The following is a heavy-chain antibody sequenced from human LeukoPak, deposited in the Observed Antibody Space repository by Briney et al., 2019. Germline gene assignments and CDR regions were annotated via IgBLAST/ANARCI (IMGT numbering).Heavy chain of an antibody. J-gene: IGHJ5*02. Sequence: PSETLSLTCTVSGGSISSGGYYWSWIRQPPGKGLEGIGYIYYSGSTYYNPSLKSRVTISVDTSKNQFSLKLSSVTAADTAVYYCARDLGRGYSYDEGYWFDPWGQGTLVTVSS. CDR2: IYYSGST. D-gene: IGHD5-18*01. V-gene: IGHV4-30-4*01. CDR3: ARDLGRGYSYDEGYWFDP. CDR1: GGSISSGGYY.